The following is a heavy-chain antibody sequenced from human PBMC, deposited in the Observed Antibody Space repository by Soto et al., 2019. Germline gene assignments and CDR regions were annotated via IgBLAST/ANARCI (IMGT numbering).Heavy chain of an antibody. CDR1: GFTFSSYN. CDR2: ISSGGEYR. D-gene: IGHD5-12*01. V-gene: IGHV3-21*04. CDR3: AREARGGYSGIFDY. Sequence: PGGSLRLSCTASGFTFSSYNMNWVRQAPGKGLEWVSFISSGGEYRFYAGSVKGRFNISRDNAKNSVYLHLNSLTAADTAVYYCAREARGGYSGIFDYWGQGTLVTVSS. J-gene: IGHJ4*02.